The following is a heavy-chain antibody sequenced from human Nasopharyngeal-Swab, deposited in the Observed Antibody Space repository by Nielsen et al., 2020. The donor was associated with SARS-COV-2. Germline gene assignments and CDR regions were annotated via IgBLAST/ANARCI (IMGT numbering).Heavy chain of an antibody. CDR3: ARDSQWAFDY. CDR1: GFTFSSYS. V-gene: IGHV3-23*01. Sequence: GGSLRLSCAASGFTFSSYSMSWLRQAPGKGLEWVSTITGNGDTTYYADSVRGRFTISRDNAKNSLYLQMNSLRDEDTAVYYCARDSQWAFDYWGQGTLVTVSP. J-gene: IGHJ4*02. D-gene: IGHD2-8*01. CDR2: ITGNGDTT.